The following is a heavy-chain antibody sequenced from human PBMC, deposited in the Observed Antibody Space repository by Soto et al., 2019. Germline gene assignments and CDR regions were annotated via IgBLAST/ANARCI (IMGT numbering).Heavy chain of an antibody. CDR2: INAGNGNT. V-gene: IGHV1-3*01. Sequence: QVQLVQSGAEVKKPGASVKVSCKASGYTFTSYAMHWVRQAPGQRLEWMGWINAGNGNTKYSQKFQGRVTITRDTSASTAYMELIRLRSEDTSVYYCARGCGYCSSTSCYLDYWGQGTLVTVSS. D-gene: IGHD2-2*01. CDR3: ARGCGYCSSTSCYLDY. CDR1: GYTFTSYA. J-gene: IGHJ4*02.